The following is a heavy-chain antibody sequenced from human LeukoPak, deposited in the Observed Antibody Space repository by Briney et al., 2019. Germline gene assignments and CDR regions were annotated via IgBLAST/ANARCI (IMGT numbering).Heavy chain of an antibody. J-gene: IGHJ6*03. Sequence: GGSLRLSCAASGFTFSDYYMSWIRQAPGKGLEWVSYISSSGSTIYYADSVKGRFTISRDNAKNSLYLQMNSLRAEDTAVYYCARVPLQELTSGLRDYYYYMDVWGKGTTVTVSS. D-gene: IGHD4-17*01. CDR2: ISSSGSTI. CDR3: ARVPLQELTSGLRDYYYYMDV. CDR1: GFTFSDYY. V-gene: IGHV3-11*01.